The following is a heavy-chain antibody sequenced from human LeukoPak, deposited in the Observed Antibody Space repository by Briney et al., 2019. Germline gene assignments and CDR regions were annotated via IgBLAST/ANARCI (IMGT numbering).Heavy chain of an antibody. V-gene: IGHV4-34*01. CDR1: GGSFSGYY. CDR3: ARHYGP. CDR2: INHSGST. J-gene: IGHJ5*02. Sequence: SETLSLTCAVYGGSFSGYYWNWIRQPPGKGLEWIGEINHSGSTNYNPSLKSRVTISVDTSKNQFSLKLNSVTAADTAVYYCARHYGPWGRGTLVTVSS. D-gene: IGHD3-16*01.